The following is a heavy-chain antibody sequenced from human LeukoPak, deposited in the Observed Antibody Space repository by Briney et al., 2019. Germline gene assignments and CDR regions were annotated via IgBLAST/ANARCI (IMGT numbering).Heavy chain of an antibody. CDR2: ILYYGSNI. CDR1: RFTFLSYI. V-gene: IGHV3-33*01. J-gene: IGHJ5*02. D-gene: IGHD2-2*01. Sequence: GRALRLSCVSSRFTFLSYILHRVRPAPGRGGEWVAVILYYGSNIYYADSVKRRFTISRDNSKNTLYLQMNSLRADDTSVYYCARYRRNSSCNPFDPWGQGTLVTVSS. CDR3: ARYRRNSSCNPFDP.